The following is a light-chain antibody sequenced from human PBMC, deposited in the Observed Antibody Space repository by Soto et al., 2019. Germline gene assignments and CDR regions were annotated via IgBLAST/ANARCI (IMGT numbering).Light chain of an antibody. V-gene: IGKV3-15*01. CDR3: QQYGSSGT. CDR2: AAS. J-gene: IGKJ1*01. Sequence: EIVLTQSPATPSVSPGERATLSCRASQSVSSYLAWYQQKPGQVPRLLIYAASTRATGIPARFSGSGSGTEFTLTISSLQSEDFAVYYCQQYGSSGTFGQGTKVDIK. CDR1: QSVSSY.